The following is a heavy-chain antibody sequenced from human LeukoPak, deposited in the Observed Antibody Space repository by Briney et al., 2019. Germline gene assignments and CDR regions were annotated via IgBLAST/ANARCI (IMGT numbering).Heavy chain of an antibody. CDR1: GYSFTSYW. CDR3: ARQRPFFSGPYFDY. V-gene: IGHV5-51*01. D-gene: IGHD2-8*02. CDR2: IFPDDSDT. Sequence: HGESPKISWKGSGYSFTSYWIRWVRQVPGKGLGLMGIIFPDDSDTRYSPSFQGQVTISADKSISTAYLQWSSLEASDTAMYYCARQRPFFSGPYFDYWSQGTLVTVSS. J-gene: IGHJ4*02.